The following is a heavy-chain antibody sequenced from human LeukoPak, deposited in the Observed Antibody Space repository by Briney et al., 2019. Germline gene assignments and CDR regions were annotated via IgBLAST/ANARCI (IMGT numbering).Heavy chain of an antibody. CDR1: GGSISSGNW. CDR3: WHSGYAPGFDH. J-gene: IGHJ4*02. D-gene: IGHD5-12*01. CDR2: IHQSGST. V-gene: IGHV4-4*02. Sequence: SGTLSLTCAVSGGSISSGNWWSWVRQPPGKGLEWIGEIHQSGSTNYNPSLKSRVTISVDNSKNQFSLKVRSVTAADTAVYYCWHSGYAPGFDHWGQGTLVTVSS.